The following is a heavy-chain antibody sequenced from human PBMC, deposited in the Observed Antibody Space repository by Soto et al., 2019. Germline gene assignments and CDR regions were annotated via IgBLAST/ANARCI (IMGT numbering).Heavy chain of an antibody. J-gene: IGHJ4*02. CDR2: ISYDGSNK. CDR1: GFTFSSYA. Sequence: LRLSCAASGFTFSSYAMHWVRQAPGKVLEWVAVISYDGSNKYYADSVKGRFTISRDNSKNTLYLQMNSLRAEDTAVYYCARVSGPYGSGSYYTLPFDCWGQGTLVTVSS. CDR3: ARVSGPYGSGSYYTLPFDC. D-gene: IGHD3-10*01. V-gene: IGHV3-30-3*01.